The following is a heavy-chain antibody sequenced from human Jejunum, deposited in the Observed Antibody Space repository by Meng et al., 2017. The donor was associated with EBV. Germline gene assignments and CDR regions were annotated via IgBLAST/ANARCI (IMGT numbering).Heavy chain of an antibody. CDR2: INGGNGNT. CDR1: GYTLTSYA. CDR3: ARELWGSHHDGDY. V-gene: IGHV1-3*01. D-gene: IGHD3-16*01. Sequence: QVQLVQSGAEVKKPGSAVKVSCKASGYTLTSYAIHWVRQAPGQRLEWMGWINGGNGNTKYSQRFQGRVTITRDTSASTAYMELSSLRSEDTAVYYCARELWGSHHDGDYWGQGTLFNVS. J-gene: IGHJ4*02.